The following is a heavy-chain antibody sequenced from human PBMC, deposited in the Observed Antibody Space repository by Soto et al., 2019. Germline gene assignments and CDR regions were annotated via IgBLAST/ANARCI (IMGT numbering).Heavy chain of an antibody. CDR1: GGSISSYY. J-gene: IGHJ6*02. Sequence: QVQLQESGPGLVRPSETLSLICTVSGGSISSYYWRWIRQPPGKGLEWIGYIDYSGTTRYNPSLKSRVTISVDTSKTQFSLKLSSLTAADTAVYHCARHVPYCSDSSHCAYGLDVWGQGTTVTVSS. CDR3: ARHVPYCSDSSHCAYGLDV. V-gene: IGHV4-59*08. D-gene: IGHD2-15*01. CDR2: IDYSGTT.